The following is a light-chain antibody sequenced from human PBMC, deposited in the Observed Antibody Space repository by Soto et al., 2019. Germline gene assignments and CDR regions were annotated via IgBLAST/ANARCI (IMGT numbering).Light chain of an antibody. CDR1: QSVSGSY. Sequence: TVLTQSPGTLSLSPGERATLSCRARQSVSGSYFAWYQQKPGQTPRLLIHRASSRATGIPDRFSGSGSGTDFTLTISRLEPEDFAMYYWQQYGNSPYTFGQGTKLEIK. CDR2: RAS. CDR3: QQYGNSPYT. V-gene: IGKV3-20*01. J-gene: IGKJ2*01.